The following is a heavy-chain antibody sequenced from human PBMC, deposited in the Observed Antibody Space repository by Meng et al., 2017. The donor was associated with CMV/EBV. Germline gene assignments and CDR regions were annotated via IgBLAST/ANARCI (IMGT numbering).Heavy chain of an antibody. V-gene: IGHV4-34*01. J-gene: IGHJ5*02. D-gene: IGHD1-26*01. CDR2: INHSGST. CDR1: GGSFSGYY. CDR3: ARGVGGWFDP. Sequence: QGQLQPWGAGLLKPSETLSLSCAVYGGSFSGYYWSWIRQPPGKGLEWIGEINHSGSTNYNPSLKSRVTISVDTSKNQFSLKLSSVTAADTAVYYCARGVGGWFDPWGQGTLVTVSS.